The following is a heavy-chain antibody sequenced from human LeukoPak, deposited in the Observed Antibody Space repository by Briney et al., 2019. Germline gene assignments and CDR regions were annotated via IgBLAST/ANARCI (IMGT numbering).Heavy chain of an antibody. J-gene: IGHJ6*02. D-gene: IGHD1-26*01. Sequence: SETLSLTCTVSGYSISSGYYWGWIRQPPGKGLAWIWYIYYSGSTNYNPSLKSRVTISVDTSKNQFSLKLSSVTAADTAVYYCARGLHSGSYQNPYYYGMDVWGQGTTVTVSS. CDR2: IYYSGST. CDR1: GYSISSGYY. CDR3: ARGLHSGSYQNPYYYGMDV. V-gene: IGHV4-61*01.